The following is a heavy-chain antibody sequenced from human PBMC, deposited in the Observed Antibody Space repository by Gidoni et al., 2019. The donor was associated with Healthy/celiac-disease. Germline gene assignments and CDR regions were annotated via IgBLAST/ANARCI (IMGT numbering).Heavy chain of an antibody. CDR3: ARGRHSSSWYGV. J-gene: IGHJ4*02. V-gene: IGHV1-8*01. Sequence: QVQLVQSGAVVKKAGASVKVSCKASGYTFTSYDIYWVRQATGQGLEWMGWMNPNSGNTGYAQKFQGRVTMTRNTSISTAYMELSSLRSEDTAVYYCARGRHSSSWYGVWGQGTLVTVSS. CDR2: MNPNSGNT. D-gene: IGHD6-13*01. CDR1: GYTFTSYD.